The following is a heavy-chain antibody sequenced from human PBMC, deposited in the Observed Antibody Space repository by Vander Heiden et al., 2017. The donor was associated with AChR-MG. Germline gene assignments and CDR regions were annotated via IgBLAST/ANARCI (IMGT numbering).Heavy chain of an antibody. J-gene: IGHJ6*02. CDR2: IYYSGST. Sequence: QVQLQESGPGLVKPSQTLSLTCTVSGGSISSGGYYWSWIRQHPGKGLEWFGYIYYSGSTYYNPSLKSRVTISVDTSKNQFSLKLSSVTAADTAVYYCAKAHPPTYYYDMDVWGQGTTVTVSS. CDR1: GGSISSGGYY. V-gene: IGHV4-31*03. CDR3: AKAHPPTYYYDMDV.